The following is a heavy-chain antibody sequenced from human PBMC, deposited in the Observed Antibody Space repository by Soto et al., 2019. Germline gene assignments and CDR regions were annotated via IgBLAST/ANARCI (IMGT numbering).Heavy chain of an antibody. J-gene: IGHJ5*02. Sequence: AASVKVSCKXSGYTFTSYGISWVRQAPGQGLEWMGWISAYNGNTNYAQKLQGRVTVTTDTSTSTAYMELRSLRSDDTAVYYCARDRLRYYDFWSGYYPSRFDPWGQGTLVTVSS. D-gene: IGHD3-3*01. CDR1: GYTFTSYG. CDR2: ISAYNGNT. CDR3: ARDRLRYYDFWSGYYPSRFDP. V-gene: IGHV1-18*04.